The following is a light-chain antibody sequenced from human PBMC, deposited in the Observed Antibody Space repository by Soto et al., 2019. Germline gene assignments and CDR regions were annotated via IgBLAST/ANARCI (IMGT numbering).Light chain of an antibody. CDR1: QTASSSH. CDR3: QQYSSSPS. V-gene: IGKV3-20*01. J-gene: IGKJ5*01. Sequence: EIVLTQSPGALSLSPGERATLSCRASQTASSSHLAWYQQKPGQAPRLLIYDASSRATGISDRFSGSGSGTDFTLTISRLESEDFAVYYCQQYSSSPSFGQGTR. CDR2: DAS.